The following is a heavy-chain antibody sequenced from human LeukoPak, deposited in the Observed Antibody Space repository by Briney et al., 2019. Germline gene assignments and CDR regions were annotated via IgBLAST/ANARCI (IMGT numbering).Heavy chain of an antibody. CDR2: IRYDGSNK. J-gene: IGHJ6*03. V-gene: IGHV3-30*02. CDR3: AKEGQYQLLYYYYYYMDV. CDR1: GFTFSSYG. D-gene: IGHD2-2*01. Sequence: GGSLRLSCAASGFTFSSYGMHWVRQAPGKGLEWVAFIRYDGSNKYYADSVKGRFTISRDNSKNTLYLQMNSLRAEDTAAYYCAKEGQYQLLYYYYYYMDVWGKGTTVTVSS.